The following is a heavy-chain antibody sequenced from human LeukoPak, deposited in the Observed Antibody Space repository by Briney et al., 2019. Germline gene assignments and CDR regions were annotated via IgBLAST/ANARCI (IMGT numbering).Heavy chain of an antibody. V-gene: IGHV3-11*01. CDR3: ASSTTMVRGVIT. D-gene: IGHD3-10*01. CDR2: ISSSGSTI. J-gene: IGHJ5*02. CDR1: GFTLSDYY. Sequence: GGSLRLSCAASGFTLSDYYMSWIRQAPGKGLEWVSYISSSGSTIYYADSVKGRFTISRDNAKNSLYLQMNSLRAEDTAVYYCASSTTMVRGVITWGQGTLVTVSS.